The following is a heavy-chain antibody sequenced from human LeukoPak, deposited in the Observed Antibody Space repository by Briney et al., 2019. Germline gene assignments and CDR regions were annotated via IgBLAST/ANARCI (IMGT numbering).Heavy chain of an antibody. J-gene: IGHJ6*02. CDR1: GFTFSSYV. V-gene: IGHV3-23*01. Sequence: GGSLRLSCAAPGFTFSSYVMNWVRQAPGKGLEWVSGISGGGGNTYYADSVKGRLTISRDNSKNTLYLQMNSLTAEDTAVYYCAKDRDFGDPYYYYGMDVWGQGTTVTVSS. CDR2: ISGGGGNT. D-gene: IGHD4-17*01. CDR3: AKDRDFGDPYYYYGMDV.